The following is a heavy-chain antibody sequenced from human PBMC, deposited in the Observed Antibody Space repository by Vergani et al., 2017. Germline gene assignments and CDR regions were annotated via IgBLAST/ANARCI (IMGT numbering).Heavy chain of an antibody. V-gene: IGHV1-18*01. J-gene: IGHJ2*01. D-gene: IGHD3-9*01. Sequence: QVQLVQSGAEVKKPGASVKVSCKASGYTFTSYGISWVRQAPGQGLEWMGWISAYNGNTNYAQKPQGRVTMTTDTSTSTAYMELRSLRSDDTAVYYCARVLRYFDWLSPVVGYFDLWGRGTLVTVSS. CDR1: GYTFTSYG. CDR3: ARVLRYFDWLSPVVGYFDL. CDR2: ISAYNGNT.